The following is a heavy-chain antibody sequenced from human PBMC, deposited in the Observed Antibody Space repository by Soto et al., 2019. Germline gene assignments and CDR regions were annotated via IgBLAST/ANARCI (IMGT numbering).Heavy chain of an antibody. Sequence: GASVKVSYKASGGTFSSYAISWVRQAPGQGLEWMGGIIPIFGTANYAQKFQGRVTITADKSTSTAYMELSSLRSEDTAVYYCARDRVWSGYYDDYYYYGMDVWGQGTTVTVSS. J-gene: IGHJ6*02. CDR3: ARDRVWSGYYDDYYYYGMDV. CDR2: IIPIFGTA. D-gene: IGHD3-3*01. V-gene: IGHV1-69*06. CDR1: GGTFSSYA.